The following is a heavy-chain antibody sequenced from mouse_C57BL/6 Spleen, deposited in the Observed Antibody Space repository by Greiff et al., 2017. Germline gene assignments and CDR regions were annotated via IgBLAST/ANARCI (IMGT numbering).Heavy chain of an antibody. D-gene: IGHD2-3*01. CDR3: ARGDGYPYYFDY. J-gene: IGHJ2*01. Sequence: QVQLQQPGAELVKPGASVKLSCKASGYTFTSYWMQWVKQRPGQGLEWIGEIDPSDSYTNYNQKLKGKATLTVDTSSSTAYMQLSSLTSEDSAVYYCARGDGYPYYFDYWGQGTTLTVSS. V-gene: IGHV1-50*01. CDR2: IDPSDSYT. CDR1: GYTFTSYW.